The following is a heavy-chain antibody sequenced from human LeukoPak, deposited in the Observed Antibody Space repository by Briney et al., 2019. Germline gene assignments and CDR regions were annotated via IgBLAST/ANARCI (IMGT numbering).Heavy chain of an antibody. CDR1: DYSITTGYY. D-gene: IGHD3-10*01. CDR3: ARARGSGSPYYFDY. J-gene: IGHJ4*02. V-gene: IGHV4-38-2*01. CDR2: IYHSGNT. Sequence: SETLSLTCGVSDYSITTGYYWGWIRQPPGKGLEWSGGIYHSGNTYYNPSLKSRVAISVDTSKNQFSLMLSSVTAADTAVYYCARARGSGSPYYFDYWGQGTLVTVSS.